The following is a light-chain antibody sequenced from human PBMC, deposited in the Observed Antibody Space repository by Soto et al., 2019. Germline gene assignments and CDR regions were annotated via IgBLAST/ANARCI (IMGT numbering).Light chain of an antibody. CDR3: QQYNSWPWT. Sequence: EIVMTQSPATLSVSPGERATLSCRASQSVSSNLAWYQQKPGQAPRLLIYGASTRATGIPARFSGSGSGTEFTLTFSNLQSEDFEVYYCQQYNSWPWTFGQGTKVEIK. V-gene: IGKV3-15*01. J-gene: IGKJ1*01. CDR2: GAS. CDR1: QSVSSN.